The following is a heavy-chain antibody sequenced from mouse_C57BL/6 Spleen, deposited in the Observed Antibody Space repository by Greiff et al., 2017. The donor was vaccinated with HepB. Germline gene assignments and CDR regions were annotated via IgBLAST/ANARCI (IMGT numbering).Heavy chain of an antibody. D-gene: IGHD1-1*02. Sequence: VQLQQPGAELVKPGASVKLSCKASGYTFTSYWMHWVKQRPGQGLEWIGMIHPNSGSTNYNEKFKSKATLTVDKSSSTAYMQLSSLTSEDSAVYCCAKTRDYGYFDYWGQGTTLTVSS. J-gene: IGHJ2*01. CDR2: IHPNSGST. V-gene: IGHV1-64*01. CDR1: GYTFTSYW. CDR3: AKTRDYGYFDY.